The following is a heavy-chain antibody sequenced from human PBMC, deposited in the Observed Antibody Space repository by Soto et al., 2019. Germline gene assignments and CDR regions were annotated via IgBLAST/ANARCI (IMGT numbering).Heavy chain of an antibody. CDR1: GDSISTYY. CDR2: TYITGDT. CDR3: AREYTEIVDGPMHHYFDY. Sequence: NPSETLSLTCSVSGDSISTYYWSWIRQSAGKGLEWIGRTYITGDTNYNPSLKSRVTMSVDTSKNQLSLKLRSVTAADTAVYYCAREYTEIVDGPMHHYFDYWGKGTPVTVSS. J-gene: IGHJ4*02. V-gene: IGHV4-4*07. D-gene: IGHD6-19*01.